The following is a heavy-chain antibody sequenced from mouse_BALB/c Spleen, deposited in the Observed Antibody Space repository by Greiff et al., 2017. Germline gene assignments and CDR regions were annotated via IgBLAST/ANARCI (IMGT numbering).Heavy chain of an antibody. D-gene: IGHD1-1*01. CDR3: ARSGDYGSSPFAY. CDR2: ISSGSSTI. CDR1: GFTFSSFG. V-gene: IGHV5-17*02. Sequence: DVKLVESGGGLVQPGGSRKLSCAASGFTFSSFGMHWVRQAPEKGLEWVAYISSGSSTIYYADTVKGRFTISRDNPKNTLFLQMTSLRSEDTAMYYCARSGDYGSSPFAYWGQGTLVTVSA. J-gene: IGHJ3*01.